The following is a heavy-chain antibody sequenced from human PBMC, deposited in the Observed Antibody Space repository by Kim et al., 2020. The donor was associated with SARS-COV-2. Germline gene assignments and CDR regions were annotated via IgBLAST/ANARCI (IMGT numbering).Heavy chain of an antibody. D-gene: IGHD3-10*01. CDR1: GFSVSTND. CDR2: IFGSGTT. Sequence: GGSLRLSCAASGFSVSTNDMSWVRQAPGKGLEWVSTIFGSGTTSFADSAKGRFTISRDNSKNTLYLQMTSLIAEDTAAYYCARKLLCYGADGMDVWGQGTMVTVSS. J-gene: IGHJ6*02. CDR3: ARKLLCYGADGMDV. V-gene: IGHV3-53*01.